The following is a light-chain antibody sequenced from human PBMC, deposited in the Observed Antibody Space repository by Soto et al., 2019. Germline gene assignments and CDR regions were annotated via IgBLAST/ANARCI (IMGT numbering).Light chain of an antibody. Sequence: EILMTQSPATLSVSPGERATLSCRASQRIRGNFAWYQQKPGQAPRLLIYSASTRATGIPARFSGSGSGTEFTLTISSLQPEDSALYFCQHSNNWPRITFGQGTRLEIK. V-gene: IGKV3-15*01. J-gene: IGKJ5*01. CDR2: SAS. CDR3: QHSNNWPRIT. CDR1: QRIRGN.